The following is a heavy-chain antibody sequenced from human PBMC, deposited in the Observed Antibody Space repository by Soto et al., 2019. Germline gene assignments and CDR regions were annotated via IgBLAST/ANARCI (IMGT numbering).Heavy chain of an antibody. CDR2: ISGSGGST. V-gene: IGHV3-23*01. CDR1: GFTFSSYA. Sequence: GGSLRLSCAASGFTFSSYAMSWVRQAPGKGLEWVSAISGSGGSTYYADSVKGRFTISRDNSKNRLYLQMNSLRAEDTAVYYWAKITEGGVAATPRAYYYYYMDVWGKGTTVTVSS. CDR3: AKITEGGVAATPRAYYYYYMDV. J-gene: IGHJ6*03. D-gene: IGHD2-15*01.